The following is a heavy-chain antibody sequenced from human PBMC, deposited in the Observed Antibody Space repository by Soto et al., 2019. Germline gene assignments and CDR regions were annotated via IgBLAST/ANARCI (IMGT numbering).Heavy chain of an antibody. V-gene: IGHV3-33*01. D-gene: IGHD3-22*01. Sequence: GGSLRLSCAASGFTFSSYGMHWVRQAPGKGLEWVAVIWYDGSNKYYADSVKGRFTISRDNSKNTLYLQMNSLRAEDTAVYYCARGTHPIVRSSSSGFFDYWGQGTLVTVSS. J-gene: IGHJ4*02. CDR1: GFTFSSYG. CDR3: ARGTHPIVRSSSSGFFDY. CDR2: IWYDGSNK.